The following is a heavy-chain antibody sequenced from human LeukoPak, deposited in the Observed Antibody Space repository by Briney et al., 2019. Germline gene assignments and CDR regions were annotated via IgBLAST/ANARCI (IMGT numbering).Heavy chain of an antibody. D-gene: IGHD5-18*01. V-gene: IGHV4-4*02. CDR2: IYHSGST. Sequence: PSETLSLTCAVSGGSISSSNWWSWVRQPPGKGLEWIGEIYHSGSTNYNPSLKSRVTISVDKSKNQFSLKLSSVTAADTAVYYCASYEGYSYGFDYWGQGTLVTVSS. CDR1: GGSISSSNW. J-gene: IGHJ4*02. CDR3: ASYEGYSYGFDY.